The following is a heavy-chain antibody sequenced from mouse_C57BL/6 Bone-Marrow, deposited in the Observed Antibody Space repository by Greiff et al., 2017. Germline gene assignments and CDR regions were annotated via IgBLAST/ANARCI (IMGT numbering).Heavy chain of an antibody. CDR1: GYTFTSYW. CDR3: AYDYDGAMDY. J-gene: IGHJ4*01. Sequence: VQLQQPGAELVKPGASVKLSCKASGYTFTSYWMHWVKQRPGQGLEWIGMIHPNSGSTNYNEKFKSKATLTVDKSSSTAYMQLRSLTSEDSAVYYCAYDYDGAMDYWGQGTSVTVSS. CDR2: IHPNSGST. D-gene: IGHD2-4*01. V-gene: IGHV1-64*01.